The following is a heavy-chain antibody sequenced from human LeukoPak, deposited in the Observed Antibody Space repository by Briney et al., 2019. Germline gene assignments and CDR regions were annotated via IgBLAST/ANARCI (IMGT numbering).Heavy chain of an antibody. CDR1: GFTFSSYE. CDR3: ASMTTVTITFHNFDY. Sequence: PGGSLRLSCAASGFTFSSYEMNWVRQAPGKGLEWVSYISSSGSTIYYGDSVRGRFTISRDNAKNSLYLQMNSLRAEDTAVYYCASMTTVTITFHNFDYWGQGTLVTVSS. CDR2: ISSSGSTI. V-gene: IGHV3-48*03. J-gene: IGHJ4*01. D-gene: IGHD4-17*01.